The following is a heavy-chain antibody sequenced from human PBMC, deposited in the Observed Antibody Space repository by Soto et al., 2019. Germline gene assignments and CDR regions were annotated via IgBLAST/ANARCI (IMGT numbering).Heavy chain of an antibody. D-gene: IGHD3-22*01. CDR1: GFTFSSYA. CDR2: ISGSGGST. V-gene: IGHV3-23*01. J-gene: IGHJ5*02. Sequence: GGSLRLSCAASGFTFSSYAMSWVRQAPGKGPEWVSAISGSGGSTYYADSVKGRFTISRDNSKNTLYLQMNSLRAEDTAVYYCAKESHYYDSSGYYSWFDPWGQGTLVTVSS. CDR3: AKESHYYDSSGYYSWFDP.